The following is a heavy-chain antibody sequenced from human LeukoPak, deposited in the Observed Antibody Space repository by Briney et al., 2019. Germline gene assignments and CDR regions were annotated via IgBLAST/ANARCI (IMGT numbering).Heavy chain of an antibody. CDR1: GFTFNNYG. Sequence: GGSLRLSCAASGFTFNNYGMHWVRQAPGKGLEWVAFIRYNGNNQYYADSVKGRFTISRDNAKNTLYLQMNSLRAEDTAVYYCARVSYYYGSGSYRPTAVYYFDYWGQGTLVTVSS. D-gene: IGHD3-10*01. CDR3: ARVSYYYGSGSYRPTAVYYFDY. V-gene: IGHV3-30*02. J-gene: IGHJ4*02. CDR2: IRYNGNNQ.